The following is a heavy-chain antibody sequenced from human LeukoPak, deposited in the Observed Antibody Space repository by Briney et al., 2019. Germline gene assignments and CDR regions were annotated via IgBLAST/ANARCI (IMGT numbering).Heavy chain of an antibody. CDR2: MNPNSGNT. V-gene: IGHV1-8*01. CDR3: ARVEFNGGYSHIY. Sequence: GASVKVSCKTSGYTFNTYDINWVRQATGQGLEWMGWMNPNSGNTGYAQKFRGRVTMTRNNHITTAYMELSSLRSEDTAVYYCARVEFNGGYSHIYWGQGTLVTVSS. CDR1: GYTFNTYD. D-gene: IGHD5-12*01. J-gene: IGHJ4*02.